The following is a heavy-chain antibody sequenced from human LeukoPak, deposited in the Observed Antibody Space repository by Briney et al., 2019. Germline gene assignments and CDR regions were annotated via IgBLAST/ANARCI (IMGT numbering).Heavy chain of an antibody. CDR1: GFTLSSYE. V-gene: IGHV3-48*03. D-gene: IGHD2-2*01. J-gene: IGHJ4*02. CDR3: ARRYCSSTSCTLDY. Sequence: GGSLRLSCAASGFTLSSYEMNWVRQAPGKGLEWVSYISTSGSTKYYADSVNGRFTISRDNAENSLYLQMNSLRAEDTAVYYCARRYCSSTSCTLDYWGQGTLVTVSS. CDR2: ISTSGSTK.